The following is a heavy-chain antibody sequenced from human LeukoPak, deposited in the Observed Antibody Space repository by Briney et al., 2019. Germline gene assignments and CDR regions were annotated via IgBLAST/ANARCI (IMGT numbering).Heavy chain of an antibody. CDR2: INHSGST. CDR3: AREAGL. V-gene: IGHV4-34*01. Sequence: PSETLSLTCAVYGGSFSGYYWSWIRQPPGKGLEWIGEINHSGSTNYNPSLKSRVTISVDTSENQFSLKLGSATAADTAVYYCAREAGLWGRGTLVTVSS. J-gene: IGHJ2*01. CDR1: GGSFSGYY.